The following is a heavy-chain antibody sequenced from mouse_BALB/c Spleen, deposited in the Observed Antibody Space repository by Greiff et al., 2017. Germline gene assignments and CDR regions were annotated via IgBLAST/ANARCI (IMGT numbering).Heavy chain of an antibody. D-gene: IGHD2-4*01. CDR1: GFNIKDTY. CDR2: IDPANGNT. Sequence: VQLQQSGAELVKPGASVKLSCTASGFNIKDTYMHWVKQRPEQGLEWIGRIDPANGNTKYDPKFQGKATITADTSSNTAYLQLSSLTSEDTAVYYCTLGTRNTTLDYGGQGTTLTVSS. J-gene: IGHJ2*01. CDR3: TLGTRNTTLDY. V-gene: IGHV14-3*02.